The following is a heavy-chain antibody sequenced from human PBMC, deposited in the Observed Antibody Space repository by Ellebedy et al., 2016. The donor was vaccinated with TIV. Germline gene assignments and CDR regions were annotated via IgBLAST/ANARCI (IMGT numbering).Heavy chain of an antibody. CDR1: GFTFSTHA. J-gene: IGHJ3*02. CDR2: IWYDGNNK. CDR3: ARGSRAVAGPNDVFDM. D-gene: IGHD6-19*01. Sequence: GESLNISCASSGFTFSTHAMHCVRQAPGKRLECVAVIWYDGNNKYSADSVKGRFTISRDNSQNTLYLQMNSLRAEDTAVYYCARGSRAVAGPNDVFDMWGQGTMVTVSS. V-gene: IGHV3-33*01.